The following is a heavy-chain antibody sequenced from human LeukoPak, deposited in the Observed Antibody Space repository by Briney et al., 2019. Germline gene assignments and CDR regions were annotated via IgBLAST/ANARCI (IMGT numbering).Heavy chain of an antibody. CDR2: MSDSGAT. Sequence: ASETLSLTCRVSGGSMSNKYWSWLRQPPGKGLEWIGYMSDSGATKQNPAPNSRVTISLDTSKNHLSLMLSSVTAADTAVYYCATHDSNGYYPYYFAYWGQGTVVAVSS. CDR1: GGSMSNKY. CDR3: ATHDSNGYYPYYFAY. J-gene: IGHJ4*02. D-gene: IGHD3-3*01. V-gene: IGHV4-59*08.